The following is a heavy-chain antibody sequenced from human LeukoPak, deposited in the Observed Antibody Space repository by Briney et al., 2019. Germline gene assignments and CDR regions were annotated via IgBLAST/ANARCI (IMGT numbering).Heavy chain of an antibody. Sequence: GASVKVSCKVSGYTLTELSMHWVRQAPGKGLEWMGGFDPEDGETIYAQKFQGRVTMTEDTSTDTAYMELSSLRSEDTAAYYCATWTEGQQLVGGFDYWGQGSLVTVSS. D-gene: IGHD6-13*01. J-gene: IGHJ4*02. CDR3: ATWTEGQQLVGGFDY. V-gene: IGHV1-24*01. CDR1: GYTLTELS. CDR2: FDPEDGET.